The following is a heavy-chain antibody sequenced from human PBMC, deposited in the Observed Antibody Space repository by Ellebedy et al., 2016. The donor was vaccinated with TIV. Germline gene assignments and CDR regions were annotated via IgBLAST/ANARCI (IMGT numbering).Heavy chain of an antibody. V-gene: IGHV3-30-3*01. CDR3: ARGSKYGGAARPMFDY. D-gene: IGHD6-6*01. Sequence: PGGSLRLSCAASGFTFSSHAMHWVRQAPGKGLEWVALISYDGSNEYYADSVKGRFTISRDNSKNTLYLQMNSLRTEDMAVYYCARGSKYGGAARPMFDYWGQGTLVTVSS. J-gene: IGHJ4*02. CDR2: ISYDGSNE. CDR1: GFTFSSHA.